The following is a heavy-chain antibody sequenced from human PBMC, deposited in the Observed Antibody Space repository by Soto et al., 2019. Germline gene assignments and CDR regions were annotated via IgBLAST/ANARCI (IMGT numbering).Heavy chain of an antibody. CDR3: ARERGDIVATTHYYYYYMDV. CDR2: IYYSGST. D-gene: IGHD5-12*01. V-gene: IGHV4-31*03. CDR1: GGSISSGGYY. Sequence: QVQLQESGPGLVKPSQTLSLTCTVSGGSISSGGYYWSWIRQHPGKGLEGSGYIYYSGSTYYNPSLKSRVTISVDTSKNQFSLKLSSVTAADTAVYYCARERGDIVATTHYYYYYMDVWGKGTTVTVSS. J-gene: IGHJ6*03.